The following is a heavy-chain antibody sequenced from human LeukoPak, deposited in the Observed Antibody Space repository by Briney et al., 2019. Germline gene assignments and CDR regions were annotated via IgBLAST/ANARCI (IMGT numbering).Heavy chain of an antibody. D-gene: IGHD3-9*01. Sequence: SETLSLTCTVSGGSISSYYWSWIRQPPGKGLEWIGYIYYTGSTNYNPSLKSRVTISVDTSKNQFSLKLSSVTAADTAVYYCARGPGYDILTGYYKYYFDYWGQGTLVTVSS. V-gene: IGHV4-59*08. CDR2: IYYTGST. CDR3: ARGPGYDILTGYYKYYFDY. CDR1: GGSISSYY. J-gene: IGHJ4*02.